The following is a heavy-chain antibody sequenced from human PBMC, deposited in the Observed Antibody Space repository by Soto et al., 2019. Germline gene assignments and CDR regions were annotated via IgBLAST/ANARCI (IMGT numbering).Heavy chain of an antibody. CDR1: GGTFSSYA. J-gene: IGHJ4*02. D-gene: IGHD3-3*01. V-gene: IGHV1-69*10. Sequence: VASVKVSCKASGGTFSSYAISWVRQAPGQGLEWMGGIIPILGTANYAQKFQGRVTITADKSTSTAYMELSSLRSEDTAVYYCARVLRFLEWSIGYWGQGTLVTVSS. CDR3: ARVLRFLEWSIGY. CDR2: IIPILGTA.